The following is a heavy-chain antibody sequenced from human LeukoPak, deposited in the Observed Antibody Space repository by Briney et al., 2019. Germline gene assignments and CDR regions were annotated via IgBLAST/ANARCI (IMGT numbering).Heavy chain of an antibody. D-gene: IGHD4-17*01. CDR2: IYYSGST. J-gene: IGHJ4*02. V-gene: IGHV4-59*01. CDR3: ARESYGDYGLTIDY. CDR1: SGSISTYY. Sequence: SETLSLTCTVSSGSISTYYWSWIRQPPGKGLEWIGYIYYSGSTNYNPSLKSRVTISVDTSKNQFSLKLSSVTAADTAVYYCARESYGDYGLTIDYWGQGTLVTVSS.